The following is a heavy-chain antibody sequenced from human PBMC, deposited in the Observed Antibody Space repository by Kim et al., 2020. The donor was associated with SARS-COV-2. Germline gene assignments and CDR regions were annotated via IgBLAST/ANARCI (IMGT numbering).Heavy chain of an antibody. J-gene: IGHJ4*02. CDR1: GFTFSSYG. D-gene: IGHD3-9*01. Sequence: GGSLRLSCAASGFTFSSYGMHWVRQAPGKGLEWVAVIWYDGSNKYYADSVKGRFTISRDNSKNTLYLQMNSLRAEDTAVYYCARAFSPVHDWLKHEHFDYWGQEPLVTLSS. CDR3: ARAFSPVHDWLKHEHFDY. V-gene: IGHV3-33*01. CDR2: IWYDGSNK.